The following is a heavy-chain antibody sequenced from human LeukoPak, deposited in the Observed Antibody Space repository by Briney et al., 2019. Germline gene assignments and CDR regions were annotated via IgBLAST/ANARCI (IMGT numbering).Heavy chain of an antibody. CDR1: GGTFSSYA. CDR3: VRDRVNGYLDY. V-gene: IGHV1-69*04. J-gene: IGHJ4*02. D-gene: IGHD3-16*02. Sequence: SVKVSCKASGGTFSSYAISWVRQAPGQGLEWMGRIIPILGIANYAQKFQGRVTITADKSTSTAYMELSSLRSEDTAVYYCVRDRVNGYLDYWGQGTLVTVSS. CDR2: IIPILGIA.